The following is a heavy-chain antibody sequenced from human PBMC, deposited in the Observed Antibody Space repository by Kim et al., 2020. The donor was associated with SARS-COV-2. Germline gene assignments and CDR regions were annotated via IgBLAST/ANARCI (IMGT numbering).Heavy chain of an antibody. D-gene: IGHD6-6*01. CDR1: GFTFSSYA. CDR2: ISYSGGST. Sequence: GGSLRLSCAASGFTFSSYAMSWVRQAPGKGLEWVSVISYSGGSTYYADSVKGRFTISKDNSKNTLYLQMNSLRAEDTAVYYCAKTSSSFFDYYYYYMDVWGKGTTVTVSS. J-gene: IGHJ6*03. CDR3: AKTSSSFFDYYYYYMDV. V-gene: IGHV3-23*01.